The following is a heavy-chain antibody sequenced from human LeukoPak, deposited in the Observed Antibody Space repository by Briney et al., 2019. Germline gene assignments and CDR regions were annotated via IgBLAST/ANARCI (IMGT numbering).Heavy chain of an antibody. CDR2: IQSDGSNK. J-gene: IGHJ4*02. CDR1: GFTFSSYG. CDR3: AKDGPYCTNGVCYRPLDY. Sequence: GGSLRLSCAASGFTFSSYGMHWVRQAPGKGLEWVTFIQSDGSNKYYTDSVKGRFTISRDSSKNTLYLQMNSLRAEDTAVYYCAKDGPYCTNGVCYRPLDYWGQGTLVTVSS. D-gene: IGHD2-8*01. V-gene: IGHV3-30*02.